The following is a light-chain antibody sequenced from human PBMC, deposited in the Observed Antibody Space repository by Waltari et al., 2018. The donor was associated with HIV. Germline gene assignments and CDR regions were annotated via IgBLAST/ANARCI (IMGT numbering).Light chain of an antibody. V-gene: IGLV1-40*01. J-gene: IGLJ3*02. Sequence: QSVLTQPPSLSGASGQRVTLSCPGSSSNIGATYDVHWHQQLPGTAPRLLIYGNNNRPSGVPDRFSGSKSGTSASLAITGLQAEDEADYYCQSYDSSLSVVFGGGTKLTVL. CDR3: QSYDSSLSVV. CDR1: SSNIGATYD. CDR2: GNN.